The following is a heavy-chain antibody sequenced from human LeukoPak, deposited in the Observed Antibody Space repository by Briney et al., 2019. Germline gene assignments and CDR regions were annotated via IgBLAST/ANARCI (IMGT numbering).Heavy chain of an antibody. D-gene: IGHD2-2*01. CDR3: ARDDRYCSSTSCYGLGY. Sequence: SETLSLTCTVSGGSISSYYWSWIRQPAGKGLEWIGRIDTSGSTNYNPSLKSRVAMSVDKSKNQFSLRLSSVTAADTAVYYCARDDRYCSSTSCYGLGYWGQGTLVTVYS. V-gene: IGHV4-4*07. CDR2: IDTSGST. J-gene: IGHJ4*02. CDR1: GGSISSYY.